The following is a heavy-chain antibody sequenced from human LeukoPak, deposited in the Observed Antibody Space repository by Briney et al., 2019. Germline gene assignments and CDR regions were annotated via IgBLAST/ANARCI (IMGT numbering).Heavy chain of an antibody. V-gene: IGHV4-31*03. CDR2: IYYSGST. CDR1: GGSISSGGYY. D-gene: IGHD6-6*01. J-gene: IGHJ6*03. CDR3: ARSHSSSYYYYYMDV. Sequence: SETLSLTCTVSGGSISSGGYYWSWLRQHPGKGLEWIGYIYYSGSTYYNPSLKSRVTISVDTSKNQFSLKLSSVTAADTAVYYCARSHSSSYYYYYMDVWGKGTTVTVSS.